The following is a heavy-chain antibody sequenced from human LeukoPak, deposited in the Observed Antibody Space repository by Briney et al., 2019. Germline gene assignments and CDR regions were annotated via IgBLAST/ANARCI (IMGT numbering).Heavy chain of an antibody. V-gene: IGHV1-2*02. CDR2: INPNSGGT. Sequence: GASVKVSCKASGYTFTGYYMHWVRQAPGQGLEWMGWINPNSGGTNYAQKFQGRVTITADESTSTAYMELSSLRSEDTAVYYCANQVTGYSSQEFDLWGRGTLVTVSS. CDR1: GYTFTGYY. D-gene: IGHD6-13*01. J-gene: IGHJ2*01. CDR3: ANQVTGYSSQEFDL.